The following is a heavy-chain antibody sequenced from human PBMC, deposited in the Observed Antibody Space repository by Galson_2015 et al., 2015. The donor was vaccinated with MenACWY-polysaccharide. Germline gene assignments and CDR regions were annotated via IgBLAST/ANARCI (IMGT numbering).Heavy chain of an antibody. CDR3: ARRFSSNWYLDH. CDR2: ISYSGST. D-gene: IGHD6-13*01. Sequence: ATLSLTCSVSGGPISSDSYYWGWIRQPPGKGLEWIGSISYSGSTYDNPSLKSRVTISVDTSKNQFSPRLTSVTAADTAVYYCARRFSSNWYLDHWGQGTLVTVSS. V-gene: IGHV4-39*01. CDR1: GGPISSDSYY. J-gene: IGHJ4*02.